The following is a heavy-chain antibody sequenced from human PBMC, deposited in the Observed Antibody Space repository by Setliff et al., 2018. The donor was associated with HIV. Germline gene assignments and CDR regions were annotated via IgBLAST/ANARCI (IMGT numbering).Heavy chain of an antibody. J-gene: IGHJ6*03. CDR2: MQHSGRT. Sequence: SETLSLTCAVYGGSFSGYCWSWIRQPPGKGLEWIGEMQHSGRTNYNPSLRSRVTTSVDTSKSKFALKLSSVTAADTAVYYCARVSCSSWYSIPLYYYYSMDVWGKGTTVTVSS. D-gene: IGHD6-13*01. V-gene: IGHV4-34*01. CDR1: GGSFSGYC. CDR3: ARVSCSSWYSIPLYYYYSMDV.